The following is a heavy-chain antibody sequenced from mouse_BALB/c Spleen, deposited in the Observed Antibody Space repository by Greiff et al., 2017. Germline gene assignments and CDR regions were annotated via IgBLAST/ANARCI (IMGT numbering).Heavy chain of an antibody. D-gene: IGHD2-4*01. V-gene: IGHV5-9-1*01. J-gene: IGHJ2*01. Sequence: DVMLVESGGGLVKPGGSLKLSCAASGFTFSSYAMSWVRQTPEKRLEWVATISSGGSYTYYPDSVKGRFTISGDNAKNTLYLQMSSLRSEDTAMYYCAREITHFDYWGQGTTLTVSS. CDR3: AREITHFDY. CDR1: GFTFSSYA. CDR2: ISSGGSYT.